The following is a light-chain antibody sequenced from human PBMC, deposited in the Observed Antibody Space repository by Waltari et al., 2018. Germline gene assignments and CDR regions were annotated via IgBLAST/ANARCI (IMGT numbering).Light chain of an antibody. J-gene: IGKJ3*01. CDR2: GAS. V-gene: IGKV4-1*01. CDR1: QSVLYSVNHKEY. CDR3: QQDYSVLPYA. Sequence: DVVLTQYTDSPAVSLGERATINCHSSQSVLYSVNHKEYLAWYQQKPGQPPKLLIYGASTSEAGGPDGFSGCVAWTECTRTINSVQAEDVAVYYCQQDYSVLPYAFGSGTKVEIK.